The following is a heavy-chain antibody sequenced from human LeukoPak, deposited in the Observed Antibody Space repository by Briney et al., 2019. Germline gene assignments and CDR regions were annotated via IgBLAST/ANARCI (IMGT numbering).Heavy chain of an antibody. CDR1: GGTFSSYA. J-gene: IGHJ4*02. CDR3: ARSRGPAASLFDY. D-gene: IGHD2-2*01. CDR2: IIPIFGTA. Sequence: SVKVSCKASGGTFSSYAISWVRQAPAQGLEWMGGIIPIFGTANYAQKFQGRVTITADESTSTAYMELSSLRSEDTAVYYCARSRGPAASLFDYWGQGTLVTVSS. V-gene: IGHV1-69*13.